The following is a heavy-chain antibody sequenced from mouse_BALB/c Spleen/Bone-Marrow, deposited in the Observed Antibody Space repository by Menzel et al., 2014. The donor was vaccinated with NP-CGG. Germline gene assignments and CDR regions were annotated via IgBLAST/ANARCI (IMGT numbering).Heavy chain of an antibody. CDR2: IHPNSGNT. D-gene: IGHD2-1*01. Sequence: QVPLQQSGSVLVGPGASVKLSCKASGYTFTSSWGHWAEQRPGQGLEGIGEIHPNSGNTNYNEKFKGKATLTVDTSSSTAYVDLSSLTSEDSAVYYCAREKIYGNYLWYFDVWGAGTTVTVSS. J-gene: IGHJ1*01. CDR1: GYTFTSSW. V-gene: IGHV1S130*01. CDR3: AREKIYGNYLWYFDV.